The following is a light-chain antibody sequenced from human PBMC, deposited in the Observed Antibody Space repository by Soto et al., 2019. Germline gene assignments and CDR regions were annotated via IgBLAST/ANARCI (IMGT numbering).Light chain of an antibody. CDR1: QSVSTW. Sequence: DIQMTQSPSTLSASVGDRVTITCRASQSVSTWLAWYQQKPGKAPQLLIYKASTLESGVTSRFSGSGSGTEFTLTITTLQPEDLATYYCQQYNVHSPWTFGQGTEVEIK. J-gene: IGKJ1*01. CDR3: QQYNVHSPWT. CDR2: KAS. V-gene: IGKV1-5*03.